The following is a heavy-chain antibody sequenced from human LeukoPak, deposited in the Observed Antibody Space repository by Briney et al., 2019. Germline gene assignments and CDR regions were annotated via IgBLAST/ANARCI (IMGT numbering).Heavy chain of an antibody. Sequence: GGSLRLSCAASGFTFSSYATSWVRQAPGKGLEWVSAINGSGGSTYYADSVKGRFTISRDNSKNTLYLQMNSLRAEDTAVYYCAKAQGWNYENWFDPWGQGTLVTVSS. D-gene: IGHD1-7*01. CDR2: INGSGGST. J-gene: IGHJ5*02. CDR1: GFTFSSYA. V-gene: IGHV3-23*01. CDR3: AKAQGWNYENWFDP.